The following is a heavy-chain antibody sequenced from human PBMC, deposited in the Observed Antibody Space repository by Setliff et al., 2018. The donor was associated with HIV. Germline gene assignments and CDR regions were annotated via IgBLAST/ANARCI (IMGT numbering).Heavy chain of an antibody. CDR3: ARHQKVSFMSDH. D-gene: IGHD3-16*01. J-gene: IGHJ4*02. CDR2: MYDSETT. Sequence: SETLSLTCIVSGYPVSSGYYWGWIRQPPGKGLQWIGAMYDSETTYYNPSLKSRVTMSVDASRNRFSLKLSSVTAADTAIYYCARHQKVSFMSDHWGQGMLVTVSS. V-gene: IGHV4-38-2*02. CDR1: GYPVSSGYY.